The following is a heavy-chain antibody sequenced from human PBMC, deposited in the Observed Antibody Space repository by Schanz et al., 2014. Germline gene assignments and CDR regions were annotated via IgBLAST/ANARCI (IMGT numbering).Heavy chain of an antibody. CDR3: AGTYCSSTSCYTGYYYMDV. CDR2: IIPILGIA. D-gene: IGHD2-2*02. J-gene: IGHJ6*03. CDR1: GYTFSSYT. Sequence: QVQLIQSGAEVKKPGASVKVSCTASGYTFSSYTISWVRQAPGQGLEWMGRIIPILGIANYAQNFQGRVTITADKSTSTAYMELTSLRSEDTAVYYCAGTYCSSTSCYTGYYYMDVWGKGTTVTVSS. V-gene: IGHV1-69*09.